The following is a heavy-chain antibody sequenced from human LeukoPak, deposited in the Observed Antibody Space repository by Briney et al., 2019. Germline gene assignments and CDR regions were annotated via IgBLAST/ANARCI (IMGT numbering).Heavy chain of an antibody. V-gene: IGHV3-53*01. Sequence: PGGSLRLSCAVSGFIFSTNYMNWVRQAPGKGLEWVSILYSGGSTYYADPVRGRFTVSRDSSKSTLYLHMNRLRAEDTAVYYRARVGDHYHWYLDVWGRGTLVTASS. D-gene: IGHD3-10*01. CDR2: LYSGGST. CDR3: ARVGDHYHWYLDV. CDR1: GFIFSTNY. J-gene: IGHJ2*01.